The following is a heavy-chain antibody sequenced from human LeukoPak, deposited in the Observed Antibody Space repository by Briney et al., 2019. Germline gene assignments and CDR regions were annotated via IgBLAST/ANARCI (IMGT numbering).Heavy chain of an antibody. V-gene: IGHV1-69*01. CDR2: IIPIFGTA. CDR3: ARDAGEGVWLRGYYYYYMDV. J-gene: IGHJ6*03. Sequence: ASVKVSCKASGGTFSSYAISWVRQAPGQGLEWMGGIIPIFGTANYAQKFQGRVTITADESTSTAYMELSSLRSEDTAVYYCARDAGEGVWLRGYYYYYMDVWGKGTTVTVSS. CDR1: GGTFSSYA. D-gene: IGHD3-16*01.